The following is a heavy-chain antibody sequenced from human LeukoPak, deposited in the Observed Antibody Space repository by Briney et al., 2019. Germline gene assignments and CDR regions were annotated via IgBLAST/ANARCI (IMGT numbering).Heavy chain of an antibody. CDR3: ARDYGMDV. J-gene: IGHJ6*02. Sequence: GGSLRLSCAASGFTFSSYAMHWVRQAQGKGLERVAVISYDGSNKYYADSVKGRFTISRDNSKNTLYLQMNSLRAEDTAVYYCARDYGMDVWGQGTTVTVSS. CDR1: GFTFSSYA. CDR2: ISYDGSNK. V-gene: IGHV3-30-3*01.